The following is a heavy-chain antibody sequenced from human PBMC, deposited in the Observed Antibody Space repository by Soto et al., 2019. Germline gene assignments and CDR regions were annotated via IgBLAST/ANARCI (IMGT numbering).Heavy chain of an antibody. CDR2: IKSKTGGGTT. D-gene: IGHD2-21*02. Sequence: EVQLVESGGGLVKPGGSLRLSCAASGFTFSNAWMSWVRQAPGKGLECVGRIKSKTGGGTTAYAAPVKGRFTISRDDSKTTLYLQMNSLKTEDTAVYYCTTEPPYCGGDCSHPFDYWGQGTLVTVSS. J-gene: IGHJ4*02. V-gene: IGHV3-15*01. CDR1: GFTFSNAW. CDR3: TTEPPYCGGDCSHPFDY.